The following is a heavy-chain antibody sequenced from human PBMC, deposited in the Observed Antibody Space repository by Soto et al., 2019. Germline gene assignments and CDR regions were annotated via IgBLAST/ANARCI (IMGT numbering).Heavy chain of an antibody. V-gene: IGHV2-5*02. CDR2: IYWDDDK. Sequence: QITLKESGPTLVKPTQTLTLTCTFSGFSLSSSGVGVGWIRQPPGKALEWLTFIYWDDDKRYSPSLKSRLTITKDTSKHQVVLTLTNMDPVDTATYYCARLVVAGITYYFDPWGQGTLLTVSS. CDR1: GFSLSSSGVG. CDR3: ARLVVAGITYYFDP. D-gene: IGHD2-15*01. J-gene: IGHJ4*02.